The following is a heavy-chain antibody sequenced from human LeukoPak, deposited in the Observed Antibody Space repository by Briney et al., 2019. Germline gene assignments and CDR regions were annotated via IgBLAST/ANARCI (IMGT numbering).Heavy chain of an antibody. D-gene: IGHD3-22*01. CDR1: GGSFSGYY. Sequence: SETLSLTCAVYGGSFSGYYWSWIRQPPGKGLEWIGYIYYSGSTNYNPSLKSRVTISVDTSKNQFSLKLSSVTAADTAVYYCARGDYYDSSGYYGLLGFDYWGQGTLVTVSS. CDR2: IYYSGST. V-gene: IGHV4-59*01. CDR3: ARGDYYDSSGYYGLLGFDY. J-gene: IGHJ4*02.